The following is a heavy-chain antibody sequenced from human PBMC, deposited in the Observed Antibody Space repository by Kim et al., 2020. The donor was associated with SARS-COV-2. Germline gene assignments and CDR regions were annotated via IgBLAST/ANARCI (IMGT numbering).Heavy chain of an antibody. CDR3: ARAEGDILTGHTLYLRGVLLPRRDAFDI. CDR1: GGSISSSNW. Sequence: SETLSLTCAVSGGSISSSNWWSWVRQPPGKGLEWIGEIYHSGSTNYNPSLKSRVTISVDKSKNQFSLKLSSVTAADTAVYYCARAEGDILTGHTLYLRGVLLPRRDAFDIWGQGTMVTVSS. CDR2: IYHSGST. V-gene: IGHV4-4*02. D-gene: IGHD3-9*01. J-gene: IGHJ3*02.